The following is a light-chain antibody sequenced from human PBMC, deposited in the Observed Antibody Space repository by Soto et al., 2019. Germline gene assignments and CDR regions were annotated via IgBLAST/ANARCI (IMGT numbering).Light chain of an antibody. J-gene: IGKJ1*01. CDR3: QQSYRTPPWT. Sequence: DIQMTQSPSSLSASVGDRVTITCRASQSIVTYLNWYLQKPGKAPKLLIYAASNLQSWVPSRFSGSGSGTDFNLTISRLQPEDFATYFCQQSYRTPPWTFGQGTKVEIK. CDR2: AAS. CDR1: QSIVTY. V-gene: IGKV1-39*01.